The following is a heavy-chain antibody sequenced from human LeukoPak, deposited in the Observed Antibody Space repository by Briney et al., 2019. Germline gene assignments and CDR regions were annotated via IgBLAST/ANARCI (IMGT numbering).Heavy chain of an antibody. V-gene: IGHV4-34*01. CDR2: INHSGST. CDR3: ARPKAVAGPFDY. J-gene: IGHJ4*02. CDR1: GGSISSYY. Sequence: SETLSLTCTVSGGSISSYYWSWIRQPPGKGLEWIGEINHSGSTNYNPSLKSRVTISVDTSKNQFSLKLSSVTAADTAVYYCARPKAVAGPFDYWGQGTLVTVSS. D-gene: IGHD6-19*01.